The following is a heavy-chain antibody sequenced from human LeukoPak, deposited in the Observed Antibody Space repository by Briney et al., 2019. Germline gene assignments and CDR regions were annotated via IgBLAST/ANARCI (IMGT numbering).Heavy chain of an antibody. CDR1: GFTFSSYA. V-gene: IGHV3-23*01. CDR3: AKDLSLVRYFDWLPPDAFDI. D-gene: IGHD3-9*01. CDR2: ISGSGGST. J-gene: IGHJ3*02. Sequence: GGSLRLSCAASGFTFSSYAMSWVRQAPGKGLEWVSAISGSGGSTYYADSVKGRFTISRDNSKNTLCLQMNSLRAEDTAVYYCAKDLSLVRYFDWLPPDAFDIWGQGTMVTVSS.